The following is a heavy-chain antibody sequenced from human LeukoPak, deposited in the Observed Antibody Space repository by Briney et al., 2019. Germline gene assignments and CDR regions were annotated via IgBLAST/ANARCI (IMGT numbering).Heavy chain of an antibody. CDR1: GFTFSSYV. CDR3: ARVHSTSRQTDAFDI. V-gene: IGHV3-33*01. D-gene: IGHD6-13*01. CDR2: IWYDGSNK. J-gene: IGHJ3*02. Sequence: PGGSLRLSCAASGFTFSSYVMHWARQAPGKGLEWVAVIWYDGSNKYYADSVKGRFTITRDNSKNTLYLQMNSLRAEDTAVYYCARVHSTSRQTDAFDIWGQGTMVTVSS.